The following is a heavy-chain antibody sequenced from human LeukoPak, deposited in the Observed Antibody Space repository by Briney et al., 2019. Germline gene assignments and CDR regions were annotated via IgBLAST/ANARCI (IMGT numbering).Heavy chain of an antibody. D-gene: IGHD6-19*01. CDR1: GFTVSSNY. J-gene: IGHJ5*02. CDR2: IYSGGST. CDR3: ARGDGSVRFSRRWFDP. Sequence: PGGSLRLSCAASGFTVSSNYMSWVRQAPGKGLKWVSSIYSGGSTYYAASVKGRFTISRDNYTNTLYFQMNSLRAEETAVYFCARGDGSVRFSRRWFDPWGQGTLVTVSS. V-gene: IGHV3-66*01.